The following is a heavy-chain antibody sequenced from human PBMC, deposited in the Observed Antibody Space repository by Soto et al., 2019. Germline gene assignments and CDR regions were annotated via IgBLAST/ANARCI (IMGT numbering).Heavy chain of an antibody. V-gene: IGHV3-33*01. CDR2: IWYDGSNK. D-gene: IGHD2-15*01. Sequence: GGSLRLSCAASGFTFSSYGMHWVRQAPGKGLEWVAVIWYDGSNKYYADSVKGRFTISRDNSKNTLYLQMNSLRAEDTAVYYCARNRVVVVAATTGAFDIWGQGTMVTVSS. CDR3: ARNRVVVVAATTGAFDI. J-gene: IGHJ3*02. CDR1: GFTFSSYG.